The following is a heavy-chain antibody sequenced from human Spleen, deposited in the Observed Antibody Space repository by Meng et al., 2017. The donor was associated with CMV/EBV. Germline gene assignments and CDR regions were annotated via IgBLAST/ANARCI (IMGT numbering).Heavy chain of an antibody. V-gene: IGHV3-7*01. Sequence: GESLKISCAVSGFTLSYYSVNWVRQAPGKGLEWVASVKQDGSEKKYVDSLKGRFTISRDNARNLLYLQMNSLRVEDTAIYYCVRRSRYYDSRSGYYTVYFDYWGQGTLVTVSS. CDR1: GFTLSYYS. CDR3: VRRSRYYDSRSGYYTVYFDY. J-gene: IGHJ4*02. D-gene: IGHD3-3*01. CDR2: VKQDGSEK.